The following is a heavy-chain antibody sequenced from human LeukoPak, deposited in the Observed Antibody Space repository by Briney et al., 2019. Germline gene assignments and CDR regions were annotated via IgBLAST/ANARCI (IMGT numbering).Heavy chain of an antibody. V-gene: IGHV3-21*01. CDR3: ARVREASKEVTGALDY. CDR2: ISSTSSYI. D-gene: IGHD2-21*02. Sequence: GGSLGLSCAASRFTFSSSTMNWVRQAPGKGLEWVSVISSTSSYIYYADSVKGRFTISRDNPKNSLYLQMNSLRAEDTAVYYCARVREASKEVTGALDYWGQRTLVTVSS. J-gene: IGHJ4*02. CDR1: RFTFSSST.